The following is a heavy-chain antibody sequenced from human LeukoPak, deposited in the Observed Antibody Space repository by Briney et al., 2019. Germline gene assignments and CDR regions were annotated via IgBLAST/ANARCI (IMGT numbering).Heavy chain of an antibody. V-gene: IGHV4-59*01. Sequence: SETLSLTCTVSGAPTISTTGGGIGQPPGKGLNWIGYIYYSGSTNYNPSLKSRVTISVDTSKNQFSLKLRSVTAADTAVYYFARDWHVSGSAHSFGPWGQGTLVTVSS. CDR3: ARDWHVSGSAHSFGP. CDR2: IYYSGST. CDR1: GAPTISTT. J-gene: IGHJ5*02. D-gene: IGHD3-10*01.